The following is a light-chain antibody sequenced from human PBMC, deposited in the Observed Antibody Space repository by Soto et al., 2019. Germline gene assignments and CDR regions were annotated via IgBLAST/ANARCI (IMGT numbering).Light chain of an antibody. Sequence: EIVMTQSPATLSVSPGERATLSCRASQSVSRNLAWYQQKPGQDPRLLIYGASTRATGIPARFSGSGSGTEFTLTISSLQSEDFAVYYCQQYNNWPITFGQGTRLEIK. CDR3: QQYNNWPIT. V-gene: IGKV3-15*01. J-gene: IGKJ5*01. CDR1: QSVSRN. CDR2: GAS.